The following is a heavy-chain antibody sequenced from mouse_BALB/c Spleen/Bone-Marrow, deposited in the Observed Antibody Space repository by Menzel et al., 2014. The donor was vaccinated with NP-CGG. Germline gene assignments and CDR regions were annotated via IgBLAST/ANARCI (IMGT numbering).Heavy chain of an antibody. V-gene: IGHV5-6-5*01. CDR2: ISSGGST. D-gene: IGHD1-1*01. J-gene: IGHJ2*01. Sequence: EAHLVESGGGLVKPGGSLKLSCAASGFTFSSYAMSWVRQTPEKRLEWVASISSGGSTYYPDSVKGRFTISRDNARNILYLQMSSLRSEDTAMYYCARVGITTVDYWGQGTTLTVSS. CDR1: GFTFSSYA. CDR3: ARVGITTVDY.